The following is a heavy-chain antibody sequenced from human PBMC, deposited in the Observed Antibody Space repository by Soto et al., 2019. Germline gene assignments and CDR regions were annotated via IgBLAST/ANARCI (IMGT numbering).Heavy chain of an antibody. CDR1: GGTFSTSA. Sequence: QVQLVQSGAEVKKPGSSVKVSCKASGGTFSTSAISWVRQAPGQGLEWVGGIMPVFATPDYAQNFQGRVTITADESTTTAYLELTSLRADDTAVYYCARDKDRLQLGGNYYYILDVWGQGTAITVPS. CDR2: IMPVFATP. V-gene: IGHV1-69*12. J-gene: IGHJ6*02. D-gene: IGHD1-1*01. CDR3: ARDKDRLQLGGNYYYILDV.